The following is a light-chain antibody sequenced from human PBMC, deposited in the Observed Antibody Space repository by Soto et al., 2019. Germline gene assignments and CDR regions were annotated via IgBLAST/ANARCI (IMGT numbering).Light chain of an antibody. CDR3: QQMYSAPLT. V-gene: IGKV1-39*01. Sequence: DIQMTQSPSSLFASVGDSVTITCRASQTITTYLNWYRQKPGKAPKLLIYAASSLQSGVPSRFSGSGSETEFTLTISSLQPEEFATYFRQQMYSAPLTFGGGTKV. J-gene: IGKJ4*01. CDR1: QTITTY. CDR2: AAS.